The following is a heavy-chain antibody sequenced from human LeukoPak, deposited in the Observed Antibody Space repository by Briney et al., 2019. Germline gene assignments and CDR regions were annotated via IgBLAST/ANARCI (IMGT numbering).Heavy chain of an antibody. CDR2: XXXRSKWYN. CDR1: GDSVSSNSAA. J-gene: IGHJ4*02. Sequence: SQTLSLTCAISGDSVSSNSAAWNWIRQSPSXXXXXXXXXXXRSKWYNDYAVSVKSRITINPDTSKNQFSLQLNSVTPEDTAVYYCARVALLYNWNYEILDYWGQGTLVTVSS. CDR3: ARVALLYNWNYEILDY. V-gene: IGHV6-1*01. D-gene: IGHD1-7*01.